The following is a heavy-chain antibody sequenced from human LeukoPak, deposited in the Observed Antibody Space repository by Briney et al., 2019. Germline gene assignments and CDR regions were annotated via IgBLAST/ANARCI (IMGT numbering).Heavy chain of an antibody. D-gene: IGHD3-10*01. J-gene: IGHJ3*02. Sequence: SVKVSCKASGGTFSSYAISWVRQAPGQGLEWMGGIIPIFGTANYAQKFQGRVTITADKSTSTAYMELSSLRSEDTAVYYCAKASLSRTYYYGSGSYYTDAFDIWGQGTMVTVSS. CDR2: IIPIFGTA. V-gene: IGHV1-69*06. CDR1: GGTFSSYA. CDR3: AKASLSRTYYYGSGSYYTDAFDI.